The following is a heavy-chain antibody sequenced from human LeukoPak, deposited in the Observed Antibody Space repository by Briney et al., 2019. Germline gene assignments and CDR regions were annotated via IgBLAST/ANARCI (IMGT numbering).Heavy chain of an antibody. CDR2: ISGSGGST. J-gene: IGHJ4*02. CDR1: GFTFSSYA. CDR3: AKGREYSSSSGVVSDFDY. D-gene: IGHD6-6*01. Sequence: PGGSLRLSCAASGFTFSSYAMSWVRQAPGKGLEWVSAISGSGGSTYYADSVKGRFTISRDNSKNTLYLQMNSLRAEDTAVYYCAKGREYSSSSGVVSDFDYWGQGTLVTVSS. V-gene: IGHV3-23*01.